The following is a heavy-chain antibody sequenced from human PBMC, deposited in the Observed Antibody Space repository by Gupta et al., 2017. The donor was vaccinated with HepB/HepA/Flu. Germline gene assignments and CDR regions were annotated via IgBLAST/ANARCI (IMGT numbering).Heavy chain of an antibody. CDR1: GGSISSSSYY. CDR3: AIDYDILTGGTYFDY. CDR2: IYYSGST. J-gene: IGHJ4*02. D-gene: IGHD3-9*01. Sequence: QLQLQESGPGLVKPSETLSLTCTVSGGSISSSSYYWGWIRQPPGKGLEWIGGIYYSGSTYYNPSLKSRVTISVDTSKNQFSLKLSSVTAADTAVYYCAIDYDILTGGTYFDYWGQGTLVTVSS. V-gene: IGHV4-39*01.